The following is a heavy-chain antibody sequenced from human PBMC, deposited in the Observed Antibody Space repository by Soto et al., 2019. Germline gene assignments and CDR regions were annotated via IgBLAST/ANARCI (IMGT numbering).Heavy chain of an antibody. CDR1: GFSFSNYN. D-gene: IGHD3-10*01. CDR3: AKDSGLPDFGLVIHAFDI. J-gene: IGHJ3*02. V-gene: IGHV3-48*01. CDR2: ITDGLTK. Sequence: GGSLRLSCAASGFSFSNYNMNWVRQAPGKGLEWVAHITDGLTKHYADFVQGRFIISRDNAKNSLYLELNSLRAEDTAVYYCAKDSGLPDFGLVIHAFDIWGQGTMVTVSS.